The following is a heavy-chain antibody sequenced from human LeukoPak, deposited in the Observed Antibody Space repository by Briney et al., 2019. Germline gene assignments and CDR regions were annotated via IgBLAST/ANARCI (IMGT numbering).Heavy chain of an antibody. CDR2: ISGTGSTI. V-gene: IGHV3-48*01. CDR1: GFTFGDYS. Sequence: PGGSLRLSCAASGFTFGDYSMNWVRQAPGKGLEWVSHISGTGSTIYYADSVKGRFTISRDNAKNSLYLHMNSLRADDTAVYYCARDTRSLIDYWGQGTLVTVSS. CDR3: ARDTRSLIDY. D-gene: IGHD1-26*01. J-gene: IGHJ4*02.